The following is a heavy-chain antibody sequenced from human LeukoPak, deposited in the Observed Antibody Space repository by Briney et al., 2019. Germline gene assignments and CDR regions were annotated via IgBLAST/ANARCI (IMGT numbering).Heavy chain of an antibody. J-gene: IGHJ1*01. CDR1: GFTFSSYG. V-gene: IGHV3-30*18. CDR2: ISYDGSNK. Sequence: GGSLRLSCAASGFTFSSYGMHWVRQAPGKGLEWVAGISYDGSNKYYADSVKGRFTISRDNSKNTLYLQMNSLRAEDTAVYYCAKGVGATISDWGQGTLVTVSS. D-gene: IGHD1-26*01. CDR3: AKGVGATISD.